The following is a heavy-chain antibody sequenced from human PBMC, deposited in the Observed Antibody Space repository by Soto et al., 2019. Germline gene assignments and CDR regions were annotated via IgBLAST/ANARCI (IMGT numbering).Heavy chain of an antibody. Sequence: SLKISCKGSGYSFTSYWIGWVRQMPGKGLEWMGIIYPGDSDTRYSPSFQGQVTISADKSISTAYLQWSSLKASDTAMYYCARQGSSVGYYYYGMDVWGQGTTVTVSS. V-gene: IGHV5-51*01. J-gene: IGHJ6*02. CDR2: IYPGDSDT. CDR3: ARQGSSVGYYYYGMDV. CDR1: GYSFTSYW. D-gene: IGHD6-6*01.